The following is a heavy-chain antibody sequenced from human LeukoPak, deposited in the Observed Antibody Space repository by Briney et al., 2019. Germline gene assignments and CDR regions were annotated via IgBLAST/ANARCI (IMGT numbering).Heavy chain of an antibody. CDR3: ARDHSSGWYLGYYFDY. CDR2: IWDDGSNK. CDR1: GFTFSTYG. D-gene: IGHD6-19*01. V-gene: IGHV3-33*08. J-gene: IGHJ4*02. Sequence: GGSLRLSCVASGFTFSTYGMHWVRQAPGKGLEWVAVIWDDGSNKYYADSVKGRFTISRDNSKNTLYLQMNSLRAEDTAVYYCARDHSSGWYLGYYFDYWGQGTLVTVSS.